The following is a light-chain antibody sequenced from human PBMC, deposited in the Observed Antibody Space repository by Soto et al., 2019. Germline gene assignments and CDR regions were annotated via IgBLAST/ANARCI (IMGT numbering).Light chain of an antibody. CDR2: GAP. J-gene: IGKJ1*01. CDR3: QQYSIWRT. CDR1: ESVSNN. V-gene: IGKV3-15*01. Sequence: EIVMTQYPATLSLSPGERATLSCRASESVSNNLAWYQQKAGQAPRLLIYGAPTRATGIPARFSGSGSGTEFTLTISSLQSEDFAVYYCQQYSIWRTFGQGTKVDIK.